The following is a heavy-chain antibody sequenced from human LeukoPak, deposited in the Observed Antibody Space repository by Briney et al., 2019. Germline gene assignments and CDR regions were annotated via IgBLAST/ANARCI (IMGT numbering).Heavy chain of an antibody. J-gene: IGHJ5*02. CDR3: ARGEPSVLLWFGGFDP. CDR2: ISAYNGNT. Sequence: ASVKVSCKASGYTFTSYGISWVRQAPGQGLEWMGWISAYNGNTNYAQKLQGRVTMTTDASTSTAYMELRSLRSDDTAVYYCARGEPSVLLWFGGFDPWGQGTLVTVSS. V-gene: IGHV1-18*01. D-gene: IGHD3-10*01. CDR1: GYTFTSYG.